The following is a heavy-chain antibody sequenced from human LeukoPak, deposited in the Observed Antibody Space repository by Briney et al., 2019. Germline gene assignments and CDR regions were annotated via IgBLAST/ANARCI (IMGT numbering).Heavy chain of an antibody. J-gene: IGHJ5*02. D-gene: IGHD5/OR15-5a*01. V-gene: IGHV3-7*01. Sequence: GGSLRLSCAASGFTLSDFWMSWVRQAPGKGLEWVANIDQDGSDKNYVGSVKGRFTISRDDAKNSLFLQMNSLRAEDAAVYYCARESTEDRPGSWGQGTLVTVSS. CDR3: ARESTEDRPGS. CDR2: IDQDGSDK. CDR1: GFTLSDFW.